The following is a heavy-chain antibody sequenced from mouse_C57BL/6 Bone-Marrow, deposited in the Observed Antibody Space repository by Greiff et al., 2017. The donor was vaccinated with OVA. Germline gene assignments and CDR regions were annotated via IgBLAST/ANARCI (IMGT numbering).Heavy chain of an antibody. CDR3: ARLGRGVDY. V-gene: IGHV5-6*01. CDR2: ISSGGSYT. J-gene: IGHJ4*01. D-gene: IGHD4-1*01. CDR1: GFTFSSYG. Sequence: EVQLQQSGGDLVKPGGSLKLSCAASGFTFSSYGMSWVRQTPDKRLEWVATISSGGSYTYYPDSVKGRFTISRDNAKNTLYLQMSSLKSEDTAMYYCARLGRGVDYWGQGTSVTVSS.